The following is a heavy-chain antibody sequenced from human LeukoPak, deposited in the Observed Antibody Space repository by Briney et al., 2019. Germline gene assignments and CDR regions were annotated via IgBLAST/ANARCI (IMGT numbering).Heavy chain of an antibody. CDR1: GFTFSSYW. CDR3: ARDELLWFGELFYFDY. J-gene: IGHJ4*02. Sequence: TGGSLRLSCAASGFTFSSYWMSWVRQAPGKGLEWVANIKQDGSEKYYVDSVKGRFTISRDNAKNSLYLQMNSLRAEDTAVYYCARDELLWFGELFYFDYWGQGTLVTVSS. CDR2: IKQDGSEK. V-gene: IGHV3-7*01. D-gene: IGHD3-10*01.